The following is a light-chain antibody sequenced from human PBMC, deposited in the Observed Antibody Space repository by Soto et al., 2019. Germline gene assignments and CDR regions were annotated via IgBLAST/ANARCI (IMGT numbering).Light chain of an antibody. Sequence: EIVLTQSPATLSLSPVEIATLSCRASQSVSSYLAWYQQKPGQAPRLLIYDASNRATGIPARFSGSGSGTEFTLTISSLQSEDFAVYYCQQYNNWITFGQGTRREIK. CDR3: QQYNNWIT. CDR1: QSVSSY. CDR2: DAS. V-gene: IGKV3-11*01. J-gene: IGKJ5*01.